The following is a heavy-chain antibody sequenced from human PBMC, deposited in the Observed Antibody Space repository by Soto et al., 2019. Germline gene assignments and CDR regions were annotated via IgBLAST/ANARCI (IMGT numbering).Heavy chain of an antibody. CDR1: GYSISTGFN. J-gene: IGHJ4*02. CDR2: IYHSGST. D-gene: IGHD2-2*01. Sequence: ETLSLTCAVSGYSISTGFNWAWIRQPPGKGLGWIGSIYHSGSTYYNLSLKSRVTISSDTSKNQLSLKLSSVTAEDTALYYWARDWGTGFYQLDSWGQGTLVTVSS. V-gene: IGHV4-38-2*01. CDR3: ARDWGTGFYQLDS.